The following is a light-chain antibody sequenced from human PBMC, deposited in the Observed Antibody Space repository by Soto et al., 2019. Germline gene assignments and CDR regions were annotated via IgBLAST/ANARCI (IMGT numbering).Light chain of an antibody. CDR2: GAS. J-gene: IGKJ1*01. CDR1: QSVSSTY. V-gene: IGKV3-20*01. Sequence: EIVLTQSPGTLSLSPGERATLSCRASQSVSSTYLAWYQQKPGQPPRLLIYGASSRATGIPDRFSGSGSGTDFTLTISRLESEDFAVYYCQQYDTSQRTFGQGTKVEIK. CDR3: QQYDTSQRT.